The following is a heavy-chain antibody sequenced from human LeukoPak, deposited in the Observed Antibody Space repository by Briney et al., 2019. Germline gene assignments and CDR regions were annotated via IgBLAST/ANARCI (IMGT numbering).Heavy chain of an antibody. CDR1: GHTFTDYF. D-gene: IGHD6-19*01. V-gene: IGHV1-2*02. CDR3: AGFGGQWLLRGDDAFDI. Sequence: ASVKVSCKASGHTFTDYFIHWVRQAPGQGLEWMGWINPKTGDTKSAQRFQGRVTMTGDTSIRTAYMELTRLTSDDTAVYYCAGFGGQWLLRGDDAFDIWGQGTMVTVSS. CDR2: INPKTGDT. J-gene: IGHJ3*02.